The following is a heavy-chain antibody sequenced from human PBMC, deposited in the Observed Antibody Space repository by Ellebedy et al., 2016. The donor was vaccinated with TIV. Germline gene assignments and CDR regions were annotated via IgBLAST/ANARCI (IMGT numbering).Heavy chain of an antibody. V-gene: IGHV3-23*01. CDR2: ISGSGGST. Sequence: GEFLKISCAASGFTFSSYAMSWVRQAPGKGLEWVSAISGSGGSTYYADSVKGRFTISRDNSKNTLYLQMNSLRAEDTAVYYCAKKDSSGYCDYWGQGTLVTVSS. CDR3: AKKDSSGYCDY. D-gene: IGHD3-22*01. J-gene: IGHJ4*02. CDR1: GFTFSSYA.